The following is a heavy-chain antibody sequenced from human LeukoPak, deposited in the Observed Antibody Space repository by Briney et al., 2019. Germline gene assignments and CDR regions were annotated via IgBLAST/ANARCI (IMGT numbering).Heavy chain of an antibody. V-gene: IGHV4-61*01. CDR1: GGSVDSGYYF. CDR3: ARPGLHGD. D-gene: IGHD4-11*01. Sequence: SETLSLTCTVSGGSVDSGYYFWSWIRQPPGKGLEWIGYIHHSGSSNYSPSLKSRVAISLDTSKNQFSLKVNSMTAADTAVYYCARPGLHGDWGQGTLVTVSS. J-gene: IGHJ4*02. CDR2: IHHSGSS.